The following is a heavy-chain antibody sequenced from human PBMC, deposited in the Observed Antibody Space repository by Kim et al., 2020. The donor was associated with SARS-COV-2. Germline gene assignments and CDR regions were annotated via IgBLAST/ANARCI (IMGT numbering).Heavy chain of an antibody. V-gene: IGHV3-30*18. CDR2: TSDDETNI. Sequence: GGSLRLSCVASGFTFSSYAMEWVRRAPGRGLEWVALTSDDETNIKYADSVKGRFTISRDNSKNTLYLQMNSLRNEDTAVYYCAKTPGIGGGNSPIDFGGQGTLVTVSS. D-gene: IGHD2-21*01. J-gene: IGHJ4*02. CDR3: AKTPGIGGGNSPIDF. CDR1: GFTFSSYA.